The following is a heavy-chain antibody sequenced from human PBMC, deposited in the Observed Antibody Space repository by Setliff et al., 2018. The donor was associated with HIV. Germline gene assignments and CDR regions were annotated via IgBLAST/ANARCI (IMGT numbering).Heavy chain of an antibody. J-gene: IGHJ3*02. CDR2: FYYSGRT. V-gene: IGHV4-39*07. D-gene: IGHD3-3*01. CDR3: ARDRTYYNFWSGYYGEMLNDAFDI. Sequence: SETLSLTCTVSGGSINSSTYYWGWIRQPPGKGLEWIGSFYYSGRTYYSPSLRSRVTISVDTSKNQFSLKLSSVTAADTAVYYCARDRTYYNFWSGYYGEMLNDAFDIWGQGTMVTVSS. CDR1: GGSINSSTYY.